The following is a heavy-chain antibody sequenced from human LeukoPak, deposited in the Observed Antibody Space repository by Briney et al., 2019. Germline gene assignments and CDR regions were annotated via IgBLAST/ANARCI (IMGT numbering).Heavy chain of an antibody. J-gene: IGHJ4*02. CDR1: GGSISSCY. CDR2: IYYSGST. D-gene: IGHD5-18*01. V-gene: IGHV4-59*08. CDR3: ARHMGLGYSYGYPYFDY. Sequence: SETLSLTCTVSGGSISSCYWSWIRQPPGKGLEWIGYIYYSGSTNYNPSLKSQVTISVDTSKNQFSLKLSSVTAADTAVYYCARHMGLGYSYGYPYFDYWGQGTLVTVSS.